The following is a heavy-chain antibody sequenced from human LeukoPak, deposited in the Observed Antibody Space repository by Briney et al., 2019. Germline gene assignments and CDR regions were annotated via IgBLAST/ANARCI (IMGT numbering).Heavy chain of an antibody. V-gene: IGHV4-39*01. CDR3: ARKQVATSFRDY. D-gene: IGHD5-24*01. CDR1: GGSVSTSSYY. J-gene: IGHJ4*02. CDR2: IFSGST. Sequence: SETLSLTCSVSGGSVSTSSYYWDWIRQPPGKGLEWIGNIFSGSTYYNPSLKSRVTISVDTSNNRFSLILNSVTAADTAVYYCARKQVATSFRDYWGQGTPVTVSS.